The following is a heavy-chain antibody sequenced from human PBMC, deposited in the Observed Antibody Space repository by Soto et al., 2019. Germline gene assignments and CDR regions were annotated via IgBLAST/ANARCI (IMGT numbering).Heavy chain of an antibody. Sequence: QVRLVESGGGVVQPGGSLRLSCATSGFRLSSYAMHWVRQAPGKGLEWVALMSYDESKKYYADSVKGRFTISRDTSKNTLVVEMNNLRVEDTAVYYCAKDRRDGDFMHILVVDFWGQGALVTVSS. CDR1: GFRLSSYA. CDR2: MSYDESKK. D-gene: IGHD2-15*01. V-gene: IGHV3-30*18. J-gene: IGHJ4*02. CDR3: AKDRRDGDFMHILVVDF.